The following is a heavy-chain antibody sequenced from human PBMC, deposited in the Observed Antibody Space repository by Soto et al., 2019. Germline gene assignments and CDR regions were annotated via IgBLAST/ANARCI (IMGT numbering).Heavy chain of an antibody. CDR2: ISYDGNVA. Sequence: QVQLVESGGGVVQPGRSLRLSCAASGFTFSNYGMHWVRQAPGKGLEWVIVISYDGNVAYYADSVKGRFTISRDNSKNTLYLQMNSLRTEDTAMYYCVNEGPITNCYFDYWGQGTLVTVSS. CDR3: VNEGPITNCYFDY. J-gene: IGHJ4*02. D-gene: IGHD1-1*01. CDR1: GFTFSNYG. V-gene: IGHV3-30*18.